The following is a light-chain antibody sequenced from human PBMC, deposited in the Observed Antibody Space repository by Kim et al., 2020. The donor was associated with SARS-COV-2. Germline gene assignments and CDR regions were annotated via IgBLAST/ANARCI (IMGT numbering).Light chain of an antibody. CDR1: SSNIGARFD. V-gene: IGLV1-40*01. CDR3: QSFDSSLTSYV. J-gene: IGLJ1*01. CDR2: SNN. Sequence: QPVLTQPPSVSGAPGQRVTISCTGSSSNIGARFDVHWYQQLPGAAPKFLIYSNNNRPSGVPDRFSASKSGTSASLAITGIQAEDEADYYCQSFDSSLTSYVFGTGTKVTVL.